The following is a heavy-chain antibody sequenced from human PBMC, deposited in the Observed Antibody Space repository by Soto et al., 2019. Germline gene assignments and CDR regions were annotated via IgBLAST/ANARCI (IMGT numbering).Heavy chain of an antibody. CDR1: GFTFGSYA. CDR3: AKAMVRGVSYYYYYMDV. D-gene: IGHD3-10*01. J-gene: IGHJ6*03. V-gene: IGHV3-23*01. Sequence: EVQLLESGGGLVQPGGSLRLSCAASGFTFGSYAMTWVRQAPGKGLEWVSAISGSGGSTYYADFVKGRFTISRDNFRNTLDLQMNGVRAEDTAVYYCAKAMVRGVSYYYYYMDVWGKGTTVTVSS. CDR2: ISGSGGST.